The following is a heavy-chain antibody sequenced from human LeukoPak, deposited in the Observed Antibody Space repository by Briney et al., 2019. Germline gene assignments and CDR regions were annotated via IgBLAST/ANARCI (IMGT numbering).Heavy chain of an antibody. D-gene: IGHD4-11*01. V-gene: IGHV3-23*01. CDR1: GFTFSSYA. J-gene: IGHJ5*01. CDR2: ISGSGGNT. Sequence: GGSLRLSCVASGFTFSSYAMDWVRQAPGKGLEWVSAISGSGGNTYYADSVKGRFTVSRDHSKTTLFLQMNSLRAEDTAVYYCAKDLHDYGNYVGWFDSWGQGTLVTVSS. CDR3: AKDLHDYGNYVGWFDS.